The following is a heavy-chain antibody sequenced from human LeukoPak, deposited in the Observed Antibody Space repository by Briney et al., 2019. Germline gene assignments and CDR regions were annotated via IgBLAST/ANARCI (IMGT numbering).Heavy chain of an antibody. D-gene: IGHD6-13*01. Sequence: PSQTLSLTCTVSGGSISSGTYYWSWIRQPAGKGLEWIGRMYTSGSTIYNPSLKSRVTISIDTSKNQFSLKLSSVTAADTAVYYCARREGSSPPGYYYYYYMDVWGKGTTVTVSS. V-gene: IGHV4-61*02. J-gene: IGHJ6*03. CDR1: GGSISSGTYY. CDR2: MYTSGST. CDR3: ARREGSSPPGYYYYYYMDV.